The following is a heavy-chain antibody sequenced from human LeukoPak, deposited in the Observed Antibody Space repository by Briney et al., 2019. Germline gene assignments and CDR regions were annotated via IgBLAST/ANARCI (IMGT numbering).Heavy chain of an antibody. D-gene: IGHD1-26*01. CDR3: AKEGDYYGMDV. Sequence: GGSLRLSCAASGFTFNSYAMHWVRQPPGKGLEWVAALSSDGSYKSYVDSVRGRFTISRDNSGNTLYLQMNSLRAEDTAVYYCAKEGDYYGMDVWGQGTTVTVSS. J-gene: IGHJ6*02. CDR1: GFTFNSYA. CDR2: LSSDGSYK. V-gene: IGHV3-30*04.